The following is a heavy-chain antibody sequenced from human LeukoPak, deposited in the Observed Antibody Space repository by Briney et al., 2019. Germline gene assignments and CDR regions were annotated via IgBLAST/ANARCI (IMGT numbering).Heavy chain of an antibody. D-gene: IGHD6-6*01. CDR1: GGTFSSYA. V-gene: IGHV1-69*06. CDR3: ARSIGWQLVLYDY. Sequence: SVKVSCKASGGTFSSYAISWVRQAPGQGLEWMGGIIPIFGTANYAQKFQGRVTITADKPTSTAYMERSSLRSEDTAVYYCARSIGWQLVLYDYWGQGTLVTVSS. CDR2: IIPIFGTA. J-gene: IGHJ4*02.